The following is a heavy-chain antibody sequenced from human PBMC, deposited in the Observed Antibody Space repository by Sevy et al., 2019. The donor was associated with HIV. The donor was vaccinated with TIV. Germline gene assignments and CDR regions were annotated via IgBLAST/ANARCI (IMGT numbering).Heavy chain of an antibody. CDR2: ISYDGSNK. V-gene: IGHV3-30*18. CDR3: AKAQDVSGYSTYGMDV. D-gene: IGHD3-22*01. J-gene: IGHJ6*02. CDR1: RFTFSSYG. Sequence: GGSLRLSCAASRFTFSSYGMHWVRQAPGKGLEWVAVISYDGSNKYADSVKGRFTISRDNSKNTLYLQMNSLRPEDTAVYSCAKAQDVSGYSTYGMDVWGQGTTVTVSS.